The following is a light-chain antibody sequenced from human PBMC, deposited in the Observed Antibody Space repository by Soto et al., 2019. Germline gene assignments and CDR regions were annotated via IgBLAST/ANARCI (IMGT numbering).Light chain of an antibody. CDR1: SRDVGGYNY. V-gene: IGLV2-14*01. CDR3: SSYTSSSTFYV. J-gene: IGLJ1*01. CDR2: EVS. Sequence: QSVLTQPASVSGSPGQSITISCTGTSRDVGGYNYVSWYQQHPGKAPKLMIYEVSNRPSGVSNRFSGSKSGNTASLTISGLQAEDEADYYCSSYTSSSTFYVFGTGTKLTVL.